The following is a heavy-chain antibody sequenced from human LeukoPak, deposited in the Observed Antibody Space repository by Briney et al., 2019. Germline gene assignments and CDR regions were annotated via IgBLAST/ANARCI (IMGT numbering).Heavy chain of an antibody. CDR3: ARVSQYSGYDRFRMVYYYYYMDV. Sequence: GASVKVSCKASVYTFTSYGISWVRQAPGQGLVWRGWISAYNGNTNYAQKLQGRVTMTTDTSTSTAYMELRSQRSDDTAVYYCARVSQYSGYDRFRMVYYYYYMDVWGKGTTVTVSS. J-gene: IGHJ6*03. CDR2: ISAYNGNT. D-gene: IGHD5-12*01. CDR1: VYTFTSYG. V-gene: IGHV1-18*01.